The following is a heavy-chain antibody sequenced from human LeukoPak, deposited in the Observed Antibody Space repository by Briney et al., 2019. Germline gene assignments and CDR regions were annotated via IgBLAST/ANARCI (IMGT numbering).Heavy chain of an antibody. D-gene: IGHD3-22*01. CDR2: IYHSGST. CDR3: ARYGTQDYYDSSGRFDY. Sequence: SETLSLTCAVSGGSISSGGYSWSWIRQPPGKGLEWIGYIYHSGSTYYNPSLKSRVTISVDRSKNQFSLKLSSVTAADTAVYYCARYGTQDYYDSSGRFDYWGRGTLVTVSS. CDR1: GGSISSGGYS. V-gene: IGHV4-30-2*01. J-gene: IGHJ4*02.